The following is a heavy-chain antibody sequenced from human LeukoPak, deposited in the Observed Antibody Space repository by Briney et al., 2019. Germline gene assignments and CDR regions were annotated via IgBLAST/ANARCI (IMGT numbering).Heavy chain of an antibody. CDR1: GLTSSNSW. D-gene: IGHD4-17*01. V-gene: IGHV3-15*01. CDR3: TTLQRGDYGDYVSYYYGMDV. CDR2: IKSKTDGGTT. J-gene: IGHJ6*02. Sequence: PGGSLRLSCAASGLTSSNSWMSWVRQAPGKGLEWVGRIKSKTDGGTTDYAAPVKGRFTISRDDSKNTLYLQMNSLKTEDTTVYYCTTLQRGDYGDYVSYYYGMDVWGQGTTVTVSS.